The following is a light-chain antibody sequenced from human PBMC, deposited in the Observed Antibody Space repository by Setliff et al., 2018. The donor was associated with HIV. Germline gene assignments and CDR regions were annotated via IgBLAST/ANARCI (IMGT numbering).Light chain of an antibody. V-gene: IGLV2-14*02. CDR1: SSDVGSYNL. Sequence: QSVLTQPASVSGSPGQSITISCTGTSSDVGSYNLVSWYQQHPGKAPKLMIYEVSKRPSGVPDRFSGSKSGNTASLTVSGLQAEDEADYYCSSYAGSNNVFGTGTKV. CDR3: SSYAGSNNV. J-gene: IGLJ1*01. CDR2: EVS.